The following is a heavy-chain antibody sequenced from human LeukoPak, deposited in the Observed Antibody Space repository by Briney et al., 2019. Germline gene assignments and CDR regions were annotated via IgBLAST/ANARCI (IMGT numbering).Heavy chain of an antibody. CDR3: ARERGYSYGQLYYFDY. V-gene: IGHV4-59*01. CDR2: IYYSGTT. J-gene: IGHJ4*02. D-gene: IGHD5-18*01. Sequence: SETLSLTCTVSGGSISSYYWSWIRQPPGKGLEWIGYIYYSGTTKYNPSLRSPVTMSVDTFKNQFSLNLFSVTAADTAVYYCARERGYSYGQLYYFDYWGQGTLVTVSS. CDR1: GGSISSYY.